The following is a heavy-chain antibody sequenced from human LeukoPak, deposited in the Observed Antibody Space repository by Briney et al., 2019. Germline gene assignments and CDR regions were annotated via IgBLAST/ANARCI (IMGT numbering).Heavy chain of an antibody. V-gene: IGHV3-64D*06. CDR1: GFAFSSYA. J-gene: IGHJ4*02. Sequence: GGSLRLSCSASGFAFSSYAMYWVRQAPGKGLEYGSGISSNGGSTYHADSVKGRFTISRDNSKNTLYFQMSSLRAEDTAVYYCVRVSGVVGATYFDYWGQGTLVTVSS. CDR3: VRVSGVVGATYFDY. D-gene: IGHD1-26*01. CDR2: ISSNGGST.